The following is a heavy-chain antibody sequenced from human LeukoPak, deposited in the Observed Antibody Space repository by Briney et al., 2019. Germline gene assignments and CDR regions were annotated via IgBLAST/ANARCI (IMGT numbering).Heavy chain of an antibody. D-gene: IGHD3-16*01. J-gene: IGHJ4*02. V-gene: IGHV4-59*01. CDR3: ARAPKGGDFDY. Sequence: SETLSLTCAVSGGSIGSYYWSWIRQPPGKGLEWIGYIYYSGSTNYNPSLKSRVTISVDTSKNQFSLKLSSVTAADTAVYYCARAPKGGDFDYWGQGTLVTVSS. CDR1: GGSIGSYY. CDR2: IYYSGST.